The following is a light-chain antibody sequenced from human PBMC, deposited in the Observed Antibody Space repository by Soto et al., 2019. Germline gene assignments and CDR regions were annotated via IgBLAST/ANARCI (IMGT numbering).Light chain of an antibody. CDR2: EVT. V-gene: IGLV2-14*01. J-gene: IGLJ1*01. Sequence: QSVLTNPASVYGSPGQSSTISCTGTRSAVXGYNYVSIYRQHLGKAPKIVLYEVTDRPSGVFNRLCGAKSGNTDSLTISGLQAEDEADYFCSSSTPGALYVFGTGTKV. CDR1: RSAVXGYNY. CDR3: SSSTPGALYV.